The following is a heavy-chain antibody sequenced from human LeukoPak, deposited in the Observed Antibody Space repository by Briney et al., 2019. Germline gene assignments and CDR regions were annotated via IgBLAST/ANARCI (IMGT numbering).Heavy chain of an antibody. CDR3: ARGGIAARRSNPFDY. V-gene: IGHV4-34*01. J-gene: IGHJ4*02. D-gene: IGHD6-6*01. CDR1: GGSFSGYY. Sequence: SETLSLTCAVYGGSFSGYYWSWIRQPPGKGLEWIGEINHSGSTNYNPSLKSRVTISVDTSKNQFSLKLSSVTAADTAVYYCARGGIAARRSNPFDYWGQGTLVTVSS. CDR2: INHSGST.